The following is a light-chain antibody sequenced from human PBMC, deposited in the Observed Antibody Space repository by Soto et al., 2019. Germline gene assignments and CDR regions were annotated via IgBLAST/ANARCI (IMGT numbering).Light chain of an antibody. CDR1: QSLLHSNGYTY. V-gene: IGKV2-28*01. CDR2: LGS. Sequence: DIVMTQSPLSLPVTTGEPASISCRSSQSLLHSNGYTYLDWYLQRPGQSPQLLIYLGSYRASGVPDRFSGSGSGTDFTLKISRVEAGDVGVYYCMQTLLTWTFGQGTKVDIK. CDR3: MQTLLTWT. J-gene: IGKJ1*01.